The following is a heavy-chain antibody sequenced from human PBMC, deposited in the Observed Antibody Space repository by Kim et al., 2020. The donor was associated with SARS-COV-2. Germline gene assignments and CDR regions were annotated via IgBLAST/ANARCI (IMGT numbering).Heavy chain of an antibody. J-gene: IGHJ3*02. CDR1: GAFISGYY. D-gene: IGHD2-15*01. CDR3: ARDGLGYCSGGSCPWAFDI. CDR2: IYYSGST. V-gene: IGHV4-59*01. Sequence: TLSLTCTVSGAFISGYYWSWIRQPPGKGLEWIGYIYYSGSTNYNPSLKSRVTISVDTSKNQFSLKLSSVTAADTAVNYCARDGLGYCSGGSCPWAFDIWGQGTMVTVSS.